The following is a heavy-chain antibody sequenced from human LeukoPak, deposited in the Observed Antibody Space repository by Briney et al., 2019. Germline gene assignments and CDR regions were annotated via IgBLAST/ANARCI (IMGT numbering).Heavy chain of an antibody. D-gene: IGHD4-17*01. Sequence: AASVKVSCTGSGGTFSSYAISWGRQAPGQGGEWMGGIIPIFGTANYAQKFQGRVTITTDESTSTAYMELSSLRSEDTAVYYCARNIYGDYPSPYYYYMDVWGKGTTVTVSS. CDR3: ARNIYGDYPSPYYYYMDV. J-gene: IGHJ6*03. CDR1: GGTFSSYA. CDR2: IIPIFGTA. V-gene: IGHV1-69*05.